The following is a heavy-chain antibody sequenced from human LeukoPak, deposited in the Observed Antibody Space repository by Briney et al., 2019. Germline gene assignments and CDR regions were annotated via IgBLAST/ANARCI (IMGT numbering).Heavy chain of an antibody. Sequence: GGSLRLSCAASGFTFSSYAMNWVRQAPGKGLEWVSAISGSGGSTYYADSVKGRFTISRDNSKNTLYLQMNSLRAEDTAVHYCAKGKDDSSGWYFFYWGQGTLVTVSS. CDR2: ISGSGGST. J-gene: IGHJ4*02. D-gene: IGHD6-19*01. CDR1: GFTFSSYA. V-gene: IGHV3-23*01. CDR3: AKGKDDSSGWYFFY.